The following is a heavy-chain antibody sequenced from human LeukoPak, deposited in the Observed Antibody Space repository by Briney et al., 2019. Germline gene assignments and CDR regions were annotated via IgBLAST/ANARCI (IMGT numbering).Heavy chain of an antibody. Sequence: PSETLSLTCNVSGVSISTSIYYWGWIRQPPGRGLEWIGSIFYSGSAYCNPSFKSRLAIPLDTSKNQFSLELTSVTAADTAVYYCARIGHGANSHLKWYFDLWGRGTLVTVSS. V-gene: IGHV4-39*01. J-gene: IGHJ2*01. D-gene: IGHD4/OR15-4a*01. CDR3: ARIGHGANSHLKWYFDL. CDR1: GVSISTSIYY. CDR2: IFYSGSA.